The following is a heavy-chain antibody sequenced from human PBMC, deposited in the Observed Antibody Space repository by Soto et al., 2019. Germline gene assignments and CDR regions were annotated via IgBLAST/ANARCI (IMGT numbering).Heavy chain of an antibody. J-gene: IGHJ4*02. CDR2: IKPDGSET. CDR3: ANSLFCYGCTCYPYYLDY. V-gene: IGHV3-7*01. CDR1: GFTISNYW. D-gene: IGHD2-15*01. Sequence: EVQLVESGGGLVQPGGSLRLSCAASGFTISNYWMTWVRQAPGKGLEWVANIKPDGSETYYVDSVKGRFTISRDNAKNSLYLQMSSLRADDTAVYYCANSLFCYGCTCYPYYLDYWGQGTLGTVSS.